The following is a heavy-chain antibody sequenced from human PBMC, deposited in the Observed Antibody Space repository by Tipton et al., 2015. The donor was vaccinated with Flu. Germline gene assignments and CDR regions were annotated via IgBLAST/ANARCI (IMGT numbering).Heavy chain of an antibody. V-gene: IGHV4-39*01. D-gene: IGHD3-10*01. Sequence: TLSLTCSVSGDSIGSDYYWAWIRQPPGKGLEWIGSAYYSDTSYYNPSLRNRVTISVDTSKNQFSLNLSSVTAADTAVYYCARHIIRADFFQHWGQGALVAVSS. CDR3: ARHIIRADFFQH. CDR2: AYYSDTS. J-gene: IGHJ1*01. CDR1: GDSIGSDYY.